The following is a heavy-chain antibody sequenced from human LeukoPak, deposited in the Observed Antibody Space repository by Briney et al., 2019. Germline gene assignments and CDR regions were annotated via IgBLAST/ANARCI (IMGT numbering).Heavy chain of an antibody. J-gene: IGHJ6*03. V-gene: IGHV4-59*01. CDR2: IYYSGST. CDR1: GGSISSYY. Sequence: KPSETLSLTCTVSGGSISSYYWSWIRQPPGKGLEWIGYIYYSGSTNYNPSLKSRVTISVDTSKNQFSLKLSSVTAADTAVYYCAGPSGRYYYYYMDVWGKGTTVTVSS. CDR3: AGPSGRYYYYYMDV.